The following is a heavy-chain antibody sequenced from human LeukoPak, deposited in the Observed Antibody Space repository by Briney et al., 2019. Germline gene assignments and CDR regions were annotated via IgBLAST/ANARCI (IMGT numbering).Heavy chain of an antibody. J-gene: IGHJ4*02. CDR2: ITSNSNT. CDR3: ARDPGRGDY. Sequence: PGGSLRLSCAASGFTFSDYSMNWVRQAPGKGLEWVSSITSNSNTYYADSVKGRFTISRDNTKNSLFLQMSSLRAEDTAVYHCARDPGRGDYWGQGTLVTVSS. CDR1: GFTFSDYS. V-gene: IGHV3-69-1*01.